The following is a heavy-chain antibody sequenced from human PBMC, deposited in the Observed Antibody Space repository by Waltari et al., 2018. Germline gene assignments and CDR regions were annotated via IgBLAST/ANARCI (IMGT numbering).Heavy chain of an antibody. CDR1: GGSISSYY. CDR3: ARTTGYCSSTSCYGPNWFDP. D-gene: IGHD2-2*01. CDR2: IYYSGST. V-gene: IGHV4-59*01. Sequence: QVQLQASGPGLVKPSETLSLTCTASGGSISSYYWRCIRQPPGNGLEWLGYIYYSGSTNYNPSLKSRVTISVDTSKNQFSLKLSSVTAADTAVYYCARTTGYCSSTSCYGPNWFDPWGQGTLVTVSS. J-gene: IGHJ5*02.